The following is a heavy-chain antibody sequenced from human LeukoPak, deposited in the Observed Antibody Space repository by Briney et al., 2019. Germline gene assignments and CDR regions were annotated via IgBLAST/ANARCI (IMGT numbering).Heavy chain of an antibody. Sequence: TGGSLRLSCAASGFSFSSYGMHWVRQDPGKGLEWVAVISYDGSNKYYADSVKGRFTISRDNSKNTLYLQMNSLRAEDTAVYYCAADSSSYGYSYFPIRAQYFDYWGQGTLVTVSS. V-gene: IGHV3-30*03. CDR1: GFSFSSYG. J-gene: IGHJ4*02. CDR2: ISYDGSNK. CDR3: AADSSSYGYSYFPIRAQYFDY. D-gene: IGHD5-18*01.